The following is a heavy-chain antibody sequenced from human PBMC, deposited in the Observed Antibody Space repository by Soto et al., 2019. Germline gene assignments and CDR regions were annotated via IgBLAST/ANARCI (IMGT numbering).Heavy chain of an antibody. V-gene: IGHV1-8*01. D-gene: IGHD3-10*01. CDR2: MNPNSGNT. CDR1: GYTFTSYD. Sequence: ASVKVSCKASGYTFTSYDINWVRQATGQGLEWTGWMNPNSGNTGYAQKFQGRVTMTRNTSISTAYMELSSLRSEDTAVYYCASFASSTPYYYGSGSYYNVDYWGQGTLVTVSS. CDR3: ASFASSTPYYYGSGSYYNVDY. J-gene: IGHJ4*02.